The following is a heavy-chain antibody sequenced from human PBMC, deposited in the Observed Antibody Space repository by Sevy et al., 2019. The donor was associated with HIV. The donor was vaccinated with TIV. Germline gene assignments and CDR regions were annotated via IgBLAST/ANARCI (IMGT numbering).Heavy chain of an antibody. CDR3: ARDGAHSSSYYFDY. J-gene: IGHJ4*02. CDR1: GFTFSSSE. D-gene: IGHD6-13*01. Sequence: GGSLRLSCAASGFTFSSSEMNWVRQSPGKGLEWLSYISSGGTTIHYADSVKGRFTISRDNAKNSLYLQMNSLGAEDTAVYYCARDGAHSSSYYFDYWGQGTLLTVSS. CDR2: ISSGGTTI. V-gene: IGHV3-48*03.